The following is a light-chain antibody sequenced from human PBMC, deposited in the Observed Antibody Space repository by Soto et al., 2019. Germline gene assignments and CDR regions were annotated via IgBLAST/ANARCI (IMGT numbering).Light chain of an antibody. CDR3: QQSYSAPT. CDR1: QSISSY. J-gene: IGKJ1*01. V-gene: IGKV1-39*01. CDR2: AAS. Sequence: DIQMTQSPSSLSASVGDRVTITCRASQSISSYLNWYQQKPGKAPKLLIYAASSLQSGVPSRFSGSGSGTDFTLTISSLQPEDFATYYCQQSYSAPTFGQGTKVDLK.